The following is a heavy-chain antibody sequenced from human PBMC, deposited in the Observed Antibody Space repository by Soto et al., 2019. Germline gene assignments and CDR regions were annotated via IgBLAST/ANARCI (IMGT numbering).Heavy chain of an antibody. J-gene: IGHJ4*02. CDR3: ARDKITGLFDY. Sequence: SETLSLTCTVSGGSISNYYWNWIRQSPGKGLEWIGYIYSSGSTHYNPSLQNRVTISIDTSKNQVSLKVNSVTAADTAVYYCARDKITGLFDYGGQGTLVTVSS. CDR2: IYSSGST. D-gene: IGHD2-8*02. CDR1: GGSISNYY. V-gene: IGHV4-59*01.